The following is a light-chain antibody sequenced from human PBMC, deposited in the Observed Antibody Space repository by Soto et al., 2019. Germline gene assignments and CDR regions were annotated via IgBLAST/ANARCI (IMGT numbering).Light chain of an antibody. CDR1: QSIRNY. CDR2: DAS. J-gene: IGKJ1*01. CDR3: QQYGGSPRT. V-gene: IGKV3-11*01. Sequence: EIVLTQSPATLSLSAGERATLSCRASQSIRNYLAWYQQKPGQAPRLLIYDASNRATGVPARFSGSGSGTDFTLTISSLEPEDFAIYYCQQYGGSPRTFGQGTKVEVK.